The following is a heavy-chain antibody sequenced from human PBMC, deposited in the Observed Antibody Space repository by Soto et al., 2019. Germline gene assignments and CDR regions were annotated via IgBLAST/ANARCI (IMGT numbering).Heavy chain of an antibody. CDR3: AKGLYSSGYRPFDY. CDR1: GFTFSNYA. V-gene: IGHV3-23*01. Sequence: EVQLLESGGGLVQPGGSLRLSCAASGFTFSNYAMNWVRQAPGKGLEWVSGISGSGGSTYYAESVKGRFTISRDNSKNTLYLQMNSLRAEDTALYYCAKGLYSSGYRPFDYWGQGTLVTVSA. J-gene: IGHJ4*02. D-gene: IGHD5-12*01. CDR2: ISGSGGST.